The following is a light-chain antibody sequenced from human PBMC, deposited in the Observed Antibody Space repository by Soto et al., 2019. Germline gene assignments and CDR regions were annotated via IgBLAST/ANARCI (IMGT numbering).Light chain of an antibody. CDR1: SGDVGNYNL. V-gene: IGLV2-14*02. J-gene: IGLJ2*01. CDR3: SSYTSSAFVV. CDR2: GVT. Sequence: QSVLTQPASVSGSPGQSITISCSGVSGDVGNYNLVSWYQQYPGKAPKLIIYGVTNRPSGVSNRFSGSKSGNTASLTISGLQAEDEAGYYCSSYTSSAFVVFGGGTKLTVL.